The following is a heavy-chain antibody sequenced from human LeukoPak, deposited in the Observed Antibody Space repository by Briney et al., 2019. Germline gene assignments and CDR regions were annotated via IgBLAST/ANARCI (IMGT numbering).Heavy chain of an antibody. Sequence: GASVKVSCKVSGYTLTELSMHWVRQAPGKGLEWMGGFDPEDGETIYAQKFQGRVTMTEDTSTDTAYMELSSLRSEDTAVYYCARVSYYYGSGTHHYFDYWGQGSLVTVSA. CDR2: FDPEDGET. V-gene: IGHV1-24*01. D-gene: IGHD3-10*01. CDR1: GYTLTELS. J-gene: IGHJ4*02. CDR3: ARVSYYYGSGTHHYFDY.